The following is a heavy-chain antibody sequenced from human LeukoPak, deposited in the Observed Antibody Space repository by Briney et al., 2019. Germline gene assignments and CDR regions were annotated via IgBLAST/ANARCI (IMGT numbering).Heavy chain of an antibody. D-gene: IGHD6-19*01. V-gene: IGHV4-4*09. CDR2: IYTSGST. J-gene: IGHJ5*02. Sequence: SETLSLTCSVSGGSISSYYWSWIRQPPGKGLEWIGYIYTSGSTNYNPSLKSRVTISVDTSKNQFSLKLSSVTAADTAVYYCARQVSSGWYNWFDPWGQGTLVTVSS. CDR1: GGSISSYY. CDR3: ARQVSSGWYNWFDP.